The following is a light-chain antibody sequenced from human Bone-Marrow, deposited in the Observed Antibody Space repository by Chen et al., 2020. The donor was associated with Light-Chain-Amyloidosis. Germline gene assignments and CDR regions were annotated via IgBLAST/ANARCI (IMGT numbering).Light chain of an antibody. CDR2: DDS. CDR3: QVWDRSSDRPV. CDR1: NIGSTG. J-gene: IGLJ3*02. V-gene: IGLV3-21*02. Sequence: SYVLTQPSSVSVAPGQTATLACGGNNIGSTGVHWYQQTPGQAPLLAVYDDSDRPSGIPERLSGSNSGNTATLTISRVEAGDEADYYCQVWDRSSDRPVFGGGTKLTVL.